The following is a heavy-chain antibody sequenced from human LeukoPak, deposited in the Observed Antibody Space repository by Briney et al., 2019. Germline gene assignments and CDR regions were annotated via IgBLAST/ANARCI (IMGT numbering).Heavy chain of an antibody. J-gene: IGHJ6*02. CDR3: ARGRGRRYCSSTSCYPQKYYYYYYGMDV. Sequence: SETLSLTCAVYGGSFSGYYWSWIRQPPGKGLEWIGEINHSGSTNYNPSLKSRVTISVDTSKNQFSLKLSSVTAADTAVYYCARGRGRRYCSSTSCYPQKYYYYYYGMDVWGQGTTVTVSS. CDR2: INHSGST. V-gene: IGHV4-34*01. D-gene: IGHD2-2*01. CDR1: GGSFSGYY.